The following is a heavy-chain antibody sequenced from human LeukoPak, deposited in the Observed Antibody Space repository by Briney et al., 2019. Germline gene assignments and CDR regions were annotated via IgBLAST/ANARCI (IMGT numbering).Heavy chain of an antibody. CDR1: GGTFSSYA. CDR2: IIPIFGTA. V-gene: IGHV1-69*13. Sequence: SVTVSCKASGGTFSSYAISWVRQAPGQGLEWMGGIIPIFGTANYAQKFQGRVTITADESTSTAYMELSSLRSEDTAVYYCARVRYSYGYRTRAFDYWGQGTLVTVPS. D-gene: IGHD5-18*01. J-gene: IGHJ4*02. CDR3: ARVRYSYGYRTRAFDY.